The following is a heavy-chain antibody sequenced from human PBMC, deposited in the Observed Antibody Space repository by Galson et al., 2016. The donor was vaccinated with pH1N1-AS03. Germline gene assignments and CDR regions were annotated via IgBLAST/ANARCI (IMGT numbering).Heavy chain of an antibody. CDR3: ARDNGDVKSGREDWFDT. D-gene: IGHD3-10*01. CDR2: INPNVGYT. V-gene: IGHV1-46*01. J-gene: IGHJ5*02. CDR1: GYTFTLHF. Sequence: SVKVSCKASGYTFTLHFVHWLRHVPGQGLEWMGFINPNVGYTIVPQKFQGRVSMTRDTSTTTIYMELSGLRSEDTAIYYCARDNGDVKSGREDWFDTWGQGTLVTVSS.